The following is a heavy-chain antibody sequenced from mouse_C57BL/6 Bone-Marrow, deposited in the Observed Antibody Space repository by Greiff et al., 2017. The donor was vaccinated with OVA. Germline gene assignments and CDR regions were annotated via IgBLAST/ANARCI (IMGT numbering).Heavy chain of an antibody. D-gene: IGHD1-2*01. CDR2: ISYDGSN. Sequence: VQLKESGPGLVKPSQSLSLTCSVTGYSITSGYYWNWIRQFPGNKLEWMGYISYDGSNNYNPSLKNRISITRDTSKNQFFLKLNSVTTEDTATYYCARDTLLRHWYFDVWGTGTTVTVSS. J-gene: IGHJ1*03. CDR1: GYSITSGYY. V-gene: IGHV3-6*01. CDR3: ARDTLLRHWYFDV.